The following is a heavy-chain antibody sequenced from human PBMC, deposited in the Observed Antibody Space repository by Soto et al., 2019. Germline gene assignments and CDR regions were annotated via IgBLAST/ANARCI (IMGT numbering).Heavy chain of an antibody. D-gene: IGHD2-8*01. CDR2: IFHSGNT. CDR1: SGSIDTTNW. J-gene: IGHJ6*02. V-gene: IGHV4-4*02. CDR3: ARRTWGMDV. Sequence: QVQLQESGPGLVKPSGTLSLTCAVSSGSIDTTNWWSWVRQPPGKGLEWIGEIFHSGNTYYNPSLASRVTISVETSKNQFSLTLRSVTAADTAVYYCARRTWGMDVWGQGTTVTVSS.